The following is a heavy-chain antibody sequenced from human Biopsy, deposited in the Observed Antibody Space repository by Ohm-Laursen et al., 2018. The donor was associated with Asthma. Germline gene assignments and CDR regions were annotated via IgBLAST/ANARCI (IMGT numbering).Heavy chain of an antibody. D-gene: IGHD4-17*01. V-gene: IGHV1-24*01. J-gene: IGHJ4*02. CDR3: ASDFPKDYVRYNFQF. Sequence: GPVKVSCKISGYSLTDLSMHWVRQAPGQGLEWMGGHDHEGGGTVNARRFQGRVTMTEDTSTDTAYMELSSLSSDDTAVYYCASDFPKDYVRYNFQFWGQGTLVTVSS. CDR2: HDHEGGGT. CDR1: GYSLTDLS.